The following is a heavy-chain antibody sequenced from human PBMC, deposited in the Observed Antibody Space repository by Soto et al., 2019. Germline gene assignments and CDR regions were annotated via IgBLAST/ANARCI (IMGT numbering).Heavy chain of an antibody. J-gene: IGHJ4*02. CDR1: GFTFDDYA. CDR3: AKQSEGPLDY. Sequence: EVQLLESGGGLVQPGGSLRLSCAASGFTFDDYAMHWVRQAPGKGLEWVSGISWNSGSIGYADSVKGRFTISRDNAKNSLYLQMNSLRAEDTALYYCAKQSEGPLDYWGQGTLVTVSS. CDR2: ISWNSGSI. V-gene: IGHV3-9*01.